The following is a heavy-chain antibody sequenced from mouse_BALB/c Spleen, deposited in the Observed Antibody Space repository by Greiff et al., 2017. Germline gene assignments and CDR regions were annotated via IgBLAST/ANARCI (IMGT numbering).Heavy chain of an antibody. V-gene: IGHV1-14*01. J-gene: IGHJ3*01. D-gene: IGHD2-3*01. CDR2: INPYNDGT. CDR1: GYTFTSYV. CDR3: ARSGIYDGYYFAY. Sequence: VQLKQSGPELVKPGASVKMSCKASGYTFTSYVMHWVKQKPGQGLEWIGYINPYNDGTKYNEKFKGKATLTSDKSSSTAYMELSSLTSEDSAVYYCARSGIYDGYYFAYWGQGTLVTVSA.